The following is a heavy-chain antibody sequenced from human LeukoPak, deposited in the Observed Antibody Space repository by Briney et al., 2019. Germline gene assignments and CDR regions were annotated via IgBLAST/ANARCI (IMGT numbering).Heavy chain of an antibody. CDR1: VYRFTWDG. D-gene: IGHD2-15*01. J-gene: IGHJ4*02. Sequence: GASVKVSCKASVYRFTWDGFTWVRQAPGQGLAWMGWSGANNANTKLGQMFQGRLTMAIDTSTGIVHMELRDLISDDTAVYYCGRNGVVAENRLYVDYWGQGTLVTVSS. CDR3: GRNGVVAENRLYVDY. CDR2: SGANNANT. V-gene: IGHV1-18*01.